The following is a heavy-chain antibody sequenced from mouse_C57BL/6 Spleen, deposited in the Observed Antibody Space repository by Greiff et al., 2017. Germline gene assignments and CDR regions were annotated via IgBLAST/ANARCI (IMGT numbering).Heavy chain of an antibody. CDR2: IDPETGGT. Sequence: VQLQQSGAELVRPGASVTLSCKASGYPFTDYEMHWVKQTPVHGLEWIGAIDPETGGTASNQKFKGKAILTADKSSSTAYMELRSLTSEASAVYYCTRWGSKDYCDYWGPGTTLTVSS. D-gene: IGHD2-5*01. J-gene: IGHJ2*01. V-gene: IGHV1-15*01. CDR3: TRWGSKDYCDY. CDR1: GYPFTDYE.